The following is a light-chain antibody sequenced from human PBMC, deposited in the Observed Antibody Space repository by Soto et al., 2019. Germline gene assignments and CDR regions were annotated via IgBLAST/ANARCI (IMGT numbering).Light chain of an antibody. V-gene: IGLV1-47*01. CDR3: AAWDDSLSGSYV. J-gene: IGLJ1*01. CDR2: RNN. CDR1: SSNIGSNY. Sequence: QSALTQPPSASGTPGQRVTISCSGSSSNIGSNYVYWYQQLPGTAPKVLIYRNNQRPSGVPDRFSGSKSGTSASLAISGLRSEDEADYYCAAWDDSLSGSYVFGKGTKLTVL.